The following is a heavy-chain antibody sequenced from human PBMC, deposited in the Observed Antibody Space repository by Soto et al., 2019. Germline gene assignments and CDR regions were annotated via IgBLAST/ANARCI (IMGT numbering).Heavy chain of an antibody. V-gene: IGHV3-30-3*01. CDR3: ARELYSSGWYQTAYYYYYGMDV. CDR1: GFTFSSYA. Sequence: WGSLRLSCAASGFTFSSYAMHWVRQAPGKGLEWVAVISYDGSNKYYADSVKGRFTISRDNSKNTLYLQMNSLRAEDTAVYYCARELYSSGWYQTAYYYYYGMDVWGQGTTVTVSS. D-gene: IGHD6-19*01. CDR2: ISYDGSNK. J-gene: IGHJ6*02.